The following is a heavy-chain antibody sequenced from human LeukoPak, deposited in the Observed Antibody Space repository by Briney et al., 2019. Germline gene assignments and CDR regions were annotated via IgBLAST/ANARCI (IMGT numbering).Heavy chain of an antibody. CDR3: ARSYDSSGYYFYGMDV. Sequence: SETLSLTCTVSGGSIIGYYWSWIRQPPGKGLEWIGYIYYSGSTNYNPSLKSRLTISIDTSENQFSLKLSSVTATDTAVYYCARSYDSSGYYFYGMDVWGQGTTVTVSS. CDR2: IYYSGST. V-gene: IGHV4-59*08. J-gene: IGHJ6*02. D-gene: IGHD3-22*01. CDR1: GGSIIGYY.